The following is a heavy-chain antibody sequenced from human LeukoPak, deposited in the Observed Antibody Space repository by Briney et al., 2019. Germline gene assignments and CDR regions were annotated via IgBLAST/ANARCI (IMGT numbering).Heavy chain of an antibody. Sequence: PSETLSLTCSVSGYSISSGYYWGWFRQPPGKGLEWVSAISGSGGTTYYADSVKGRFTISRDNSKNTLSLQMNSLRAEDTAVYYCAKDGGAAAGRYYFDYWGQGTLVTVSS. CDR3: AKDGGAAAGRYYFDY. V-gene: IGHV3-23*01. J-gene: IGHJ4*02. CDR1: GYSISSGYY. CDR2: ISGSGGTT. D-gene: IGHD6-13*01.